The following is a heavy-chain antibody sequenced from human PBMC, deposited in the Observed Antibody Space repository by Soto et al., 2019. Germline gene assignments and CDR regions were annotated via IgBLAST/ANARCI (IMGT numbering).Heavy chain of an antibody. CDR3: ASWSPSSIGVQDYYFDY. CDR2: INPSGGST. J-gene: IGHJ4*02. Sequence: ASVKVSCKASGYTFTSYYRHWVRHSPGQGLEWMGIINPSGGSTSYAQKLQGRVTMTTDTSTSTAYMELRSLRSDDTAVYYCASWSPSSIGVQDYYFDYWGQGTLVTVSS. V-gene: IGHV1-46*01. CDR1: GYTFTSYY. D-gene: IGHD2-21*01.